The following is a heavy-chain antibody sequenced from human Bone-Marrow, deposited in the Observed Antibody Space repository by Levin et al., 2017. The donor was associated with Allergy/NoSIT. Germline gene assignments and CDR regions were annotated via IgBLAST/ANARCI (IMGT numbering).Heavy chain of an antibody. CDR1: GFTFDDYA. J-gene: IGHJ6*02. D-gene: IGHD5-18*01. Sequence: SLKISCAASGFTFDDYAMHWVRQAPGKGLEWVSGISWNSGSIGYADSVKGRFTISRDNAKNSLYLQMNSLRAEDTALYYCAKDSSGYSYGFRDYYYYGMDVWGQGTTVTVSS. CDR2: ISWNSGSI. V-gene: IGHV3-9*01. CDR3: AKDSSGYSYGFRDYYYYGMDV.